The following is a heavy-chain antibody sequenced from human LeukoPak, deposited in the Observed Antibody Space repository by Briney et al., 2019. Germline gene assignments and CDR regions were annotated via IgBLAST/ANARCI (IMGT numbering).Heavy chain of an antibody. V-gene: IGHV4-4*02. Sequence: PSGTLSLTCAVSGGSISRSNWWSWVRQPPGKGLEWIGEIYHSGSTNYNPSLKSRVTISVDKSKYQFSLKLSSVTAADTAVYYCAREDYDDSGAWYFDLWGRGTLVTVSS. D-gene: IGHD3-3*01. CDR3: AREDYDDSGAWYFDL. J-gene: IGHJ2*01. CDR2: IYHSGST. CDR1: GGSISRSNW.